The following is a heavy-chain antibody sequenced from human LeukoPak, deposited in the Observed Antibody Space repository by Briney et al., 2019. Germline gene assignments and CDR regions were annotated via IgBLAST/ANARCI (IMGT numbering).Heavy chain of an antibody. J-gene: IGHJ1*01. CDR1: GFTFSRYG. V-gene: IGHV3-30*02. D-gene: IGHD3-22*01. Sequence: GGSLRLSCAASGFTFSRYGLHWVRQAPGKGLEWVAFIRDDGSTRYYADSVKGRFTVSRDNSKNMLYLQMDSLRTEDTAVYYCATYSSLNRREFQYWGQGTLLTVSS. CDR2: IRDDGSTR. CDR3: ATYSSLNRREFQY.